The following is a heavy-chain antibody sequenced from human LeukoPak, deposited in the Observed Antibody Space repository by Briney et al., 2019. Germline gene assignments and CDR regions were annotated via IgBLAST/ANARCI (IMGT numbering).Heavy chain of an antibody. V-gene: IGHV4-30-2*01. CDR2: IYHSGST. Sequence: SQTLSLTCTVSGGSISSGGYYWSWIRQPPGKGLEWIGFIYHSGSTIYTPSLKSRVTISLDTSKNHFSLNLSSVTAADTAVYYCARPRKHDYYDMDVWGKGTTVTVSS. CDR1: GGSISSGGYY. J-gene: IGHJ6*03. CDR3: ARPRKHDYYDMDV.